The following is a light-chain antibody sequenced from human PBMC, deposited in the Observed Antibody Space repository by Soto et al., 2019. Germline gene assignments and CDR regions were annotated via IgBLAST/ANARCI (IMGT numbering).Light chain of an antibody. J-gene: IGLJ1*01. CDR1: SSNIGNNY. CDR2: DNN. Sequence: QSVLTQPPSVSAAPGQKVTISCSGSSSNIGNNYVSWYQQVPGTAPKLLIYDNNKRPSGNPDRFSGSKSGTSATLGISGLQTGDEADHYCGTWDSSLSVHVFGTGTKVTVL. V-gene: IGLV1-51*01. CDR3: GTWDSSLSVHV.